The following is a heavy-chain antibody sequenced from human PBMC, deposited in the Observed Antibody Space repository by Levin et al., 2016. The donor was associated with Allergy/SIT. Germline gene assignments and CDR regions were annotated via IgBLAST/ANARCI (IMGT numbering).Heavy chain of an antibody. J-gene: IGHJ6*03. Sequence: SETLSLTCAVYGGSFSGYYWSWIRQPPGKGLEWIGEINHSGSTNYNPSLKSRVTISVDTSKNQSSLKLSSVTAADTAVYYCARGKHYYYYYYMDVWGKGTTVTVSS. CDR1: GGSFSGYY. CDR3: ARGKHYYYYYYMDV. V-gene: IGHV4-34*01. CDR2: INHSGST.